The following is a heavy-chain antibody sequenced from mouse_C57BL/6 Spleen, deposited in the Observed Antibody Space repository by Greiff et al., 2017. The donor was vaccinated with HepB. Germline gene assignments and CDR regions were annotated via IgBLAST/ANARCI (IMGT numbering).Heavy chain of an antibody. CDR2: IDPEDGDT. Sequence: VQLQQSGAELVKPGASVKLSCTASGFNIKDYYMHWVKQRTEQGLEWIGRIDPEDGDTKYAPKFQGKSTITADTSSNTAYLQLSSLTSEDTAVSYCAWGDYYGSSYDYFDYCGQGTTLTVSS. D-gene: IGHD1-1*01. V-gene: IGHV14-2*01. CDR3: AWGDYYGSSYDYFDY. CDR1: GFNIKDYY. J-gene: IGHJ2*01.